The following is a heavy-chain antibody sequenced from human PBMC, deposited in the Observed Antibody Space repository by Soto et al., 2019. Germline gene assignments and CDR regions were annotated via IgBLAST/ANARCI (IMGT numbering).Heavy chain of an antibody. Sequence: QVQLQESGPGLVKPSQTLSLTCTVSGGSICSGGYYWSWIRQHPGKGLEWIGYIYYSGSTYYNPSLKSRVTISVDTSKNQFSLKLSSVTAADTAVYYCARDVATVPTLGGMDVWGQGTTVTVSS. CDR3: ARDVATVPTLGGMDV. J-gene: IGHJ6*02. CDR2: IYYSGST. D-gene: IGHD4-4*01. V-gene: IGHV4-31*03. CDR1: GGSICSGGYY.